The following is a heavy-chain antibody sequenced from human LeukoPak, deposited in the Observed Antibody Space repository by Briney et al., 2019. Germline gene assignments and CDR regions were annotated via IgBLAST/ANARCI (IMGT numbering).Heavy chain of an antibody. CDR2: IYYSGST. D-gene: IGHD3-10*01. CDR1: GGSVSSGDYY. J-gene: IGHJ5*02. V-gene: IGHV4-61*08. Sequence: SETLSLTCTVSGGSVSSGDYYWTWIRQPPGKGLEWIGYIYYSGSTNYNPSLKSRVTISVGTSKNQFSLKLSSVTAADTVVYYCARDRGAPGYNWFDPWGQGTLVTVSS. CDR3: ARDRGAPGYNWFDP.